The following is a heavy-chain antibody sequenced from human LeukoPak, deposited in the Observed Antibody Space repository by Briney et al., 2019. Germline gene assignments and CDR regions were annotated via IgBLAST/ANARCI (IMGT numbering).Heavy chain of an antibody. CDR1: GFTFDDYA. CDR2: ITWNSGSI. V-gene: IGHV3-9*01. CDR3: AKDKRSYESSGYAHTFNY. J-gene: IGHJ4*02. D-gene: IGHD3-22*01. Sequence: GSSLRLSCAASGFTFDDYAMHWVRQAPGKGLEWVSGITWNSGSIGYADSVKGRFTISRDNAKNSLYLQMNSLRAEDTALYYCAKDKRSYESSGYAHTFNYWGQETLFTVSS.